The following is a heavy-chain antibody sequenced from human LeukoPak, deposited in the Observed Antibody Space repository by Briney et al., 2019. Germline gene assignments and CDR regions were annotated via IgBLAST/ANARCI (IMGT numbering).Heavy chain of an antibody. J-gene: IGHJ4*02. Sequence: SETLSLTCTVSGGSISSYYWSWIRQPAGKGLEWIGRIHTSGSTNYNPSLKSRLTMSVDTSKNQFSLKLSSVTAADTAVYYCARDISWLGFDYWGQGILVTVSS. CDR3: ARDISWLGFDY. CDR2: IHTSGST. CDR1: GGSISSYY. D-gene: IGHD6-19*01. V-gene: IGHV4-4*07.